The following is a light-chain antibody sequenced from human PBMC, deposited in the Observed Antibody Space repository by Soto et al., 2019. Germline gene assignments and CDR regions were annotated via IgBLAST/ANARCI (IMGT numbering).Light chain of an antibody. CDR1: QSVRSN. CDR2: GAS. V-gene: IGKV3-15*01. Sequence: EKVMTQSPATLSVSPGERATLSCRASQSVRSNLAWYQQKPGQPPRLLIYGASTRATGIPSRFSGSGSGTEFPLTISSLKSEDFAVYSCQQYDNWPRTFGQGTKVDLK. CDR3: QQYDNWPRT. J-gene: IGKJ1*01.